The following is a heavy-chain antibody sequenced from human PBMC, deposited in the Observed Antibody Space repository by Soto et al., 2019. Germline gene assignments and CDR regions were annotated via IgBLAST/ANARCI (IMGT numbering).Heavy chain of an antibody. D-gene: IGHD2-15*01. J-gene: IGHJ3*02. Sequence: ASVTFSCTASGSTFIHFCIHWVLQAPGQVLEWVGIINPSGGATTYPQKFQGRVTMARDTSTSTVYMDVSSLRFDDTAVYYCARSHCSGGSCYLGAFDICGQGTMVTVSS. CDR2: INPSGGAT. CDR1: GSTFIHFC. CDR3: ARSHCSGGSCYLGAFDI. V-gene: IGHV1-46*01.